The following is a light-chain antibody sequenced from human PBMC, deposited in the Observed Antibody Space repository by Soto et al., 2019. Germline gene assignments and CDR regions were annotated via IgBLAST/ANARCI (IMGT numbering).Light chain of an antibody. J-gene: IGKJ1*01. CDR2: KAS. CDR1: QTISNW. V-gene: IGKV1-5*03. CDR3: QQYNSYSQT. Sequence: IQMTQAPATLSSSLGDRLTITCQASQTISNWLAWYQQKPGKAPKLLIYKASTLESGVPSRFSGSGSGTEFTLTISSLQPEDFATYYCQQYNSYSQTFGQGTKVDIK.